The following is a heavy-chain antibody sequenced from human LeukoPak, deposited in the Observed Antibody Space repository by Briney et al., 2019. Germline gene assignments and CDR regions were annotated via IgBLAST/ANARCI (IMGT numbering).Heavy chain of an antibody. CDR2: INHSGST. CDR3: ARGPRHVLRYFDWFHNWFDP. CDR1: GGSFSGYY. J-gene: IGHJ5*02. V-gene: IGHV4-34*01. D-gene: IGHD3-9*01. Sequence: PSETPSLTCAVYGGSFSGYYWSWIRQPPGKGLEWIGEINHSGSTNYNPSLKSRVTISVDTSKNQFSLKLSSVTAADTAVYYCARGPRHVLRYFDWFHNWFDPWGQGTLVTVSS.